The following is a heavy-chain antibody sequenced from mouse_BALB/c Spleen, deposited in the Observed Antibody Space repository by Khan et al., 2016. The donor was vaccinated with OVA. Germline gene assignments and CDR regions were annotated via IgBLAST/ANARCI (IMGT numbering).Heavy chain of an antibody. V-gene: IGHV1-31*01. D-gene: IGHD2-2*01. J-gene: IGHJ3*01. CDR3: TRQGYVAGFTY. Sequence: EVQLQQSGPELMKPGASVKISCKASGYSFTSYYIHWMIESHGTSLEWIGYIDPFSGATTYNQKFKGKATLTVDKSSNTAYIPLRTLTSEDSAVYDCTRQGYVAGFTYWGQGTLVTVSA. CDR1: GYSFTSYY. CDR2: IDPFSGAT.